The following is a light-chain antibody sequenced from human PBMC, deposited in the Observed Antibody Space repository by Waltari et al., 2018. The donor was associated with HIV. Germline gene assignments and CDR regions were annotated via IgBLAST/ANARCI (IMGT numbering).Light chain of an antibody. V-gene: IGLV2-11*01. CDR1: SSDVGDYNY. CDR3: CSYTGTYTLL. CDR2: DVS. J-gene: IGLJ3*02. Sequence: QSALTQPRSVSGSPGPSVTISCTGTSSDVGDYNYVSWDQQHPGKAPKVMIYDVSKRPSGVPDRFSGSKSGNTASLTSSGLHAEDESDYYCCSYTGTYTLLFGGGTKLTVL.